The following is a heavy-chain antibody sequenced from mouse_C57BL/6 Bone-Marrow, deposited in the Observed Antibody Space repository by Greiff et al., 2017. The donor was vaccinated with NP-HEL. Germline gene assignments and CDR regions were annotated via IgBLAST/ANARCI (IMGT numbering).Heavy chain of an antibody. CDR3: ARRSNQSWFAY. Sequence: QVQLQQPGAELVKPGASVKLSCKASGYTFTSYWMHWVRQRPGQGLEWIGMIHPNSGSTNYNEKFKSKATLTVDKSSSTAYIPHSSLTAKDSAVYYCARRSNQSWFAYWGQGTLVTVSA. CDR1: GYTFTSYW. CDR2: IHPNSGST. D-gene: IGHD2-5*01. V-gene: IGHV1-64*01. J-gene: IGHJ3*01.